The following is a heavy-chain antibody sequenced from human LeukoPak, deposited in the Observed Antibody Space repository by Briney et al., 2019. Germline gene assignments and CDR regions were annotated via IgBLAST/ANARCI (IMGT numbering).Heavy chain of an antibody. CDR1: GGSITNY. J-gene: IGHJ4*02. D-gene: IGHD6-19*01. CDR2: IYYSGST. Sequence: SETLSLTCTVSGGSITNYWSWIRQPPGRELEWIGYIYYSGSTNYNPSLKSRVTISVDTPKNQFSLSLSSVTAADTAVYYCARATSYTGHLGWWGQGTLVTVSS. V-gene: IGHV4-59*08. CDR3: ARATSYTGHLGW.